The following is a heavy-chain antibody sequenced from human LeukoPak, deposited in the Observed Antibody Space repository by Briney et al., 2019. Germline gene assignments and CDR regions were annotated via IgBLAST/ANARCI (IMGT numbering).Heavy chain of an antibody. CDR3: ARVYSNSPEYGMDV. V-gene: IGHV3-23*01. CDR1: GFTFNNYA. Sequence: PGGSLRLSCAASGFTFNNYAMTWVRQAPGKGLEWVSTIIGSGGNTDYADSVKGRFTISRDNSKDTLFLQMDSLRAEDTAVYYCARVYSNSPEYGMDVWGQGTTVTVS. J-gene: IGHJ6*02. D-gene: IGHD4-11*01. CDR2: IIGSGGNT.